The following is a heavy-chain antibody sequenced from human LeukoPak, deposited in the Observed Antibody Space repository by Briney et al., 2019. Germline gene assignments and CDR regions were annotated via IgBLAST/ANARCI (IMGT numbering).Heavy chain of an antibody. CDR3: ARLHGLWGQWDSSHMDV. D-gene: IGHD1-26*01. CDR1: GGSISSGNYY. V-gene: IGHV4-39*01. J-gene: IGHJ6*04. CDR2: IYYRGST. Sequence: SETLSLTCTVSGGSISSGNYYWGWIRQPPGKGLEWIGSIYYRGSTYYNPSLKSRVTISVDTSKNQFSLKLSSVTAADTAVYYCARLHGLWGQWDSSHMDVWGKGTTVTVSS.